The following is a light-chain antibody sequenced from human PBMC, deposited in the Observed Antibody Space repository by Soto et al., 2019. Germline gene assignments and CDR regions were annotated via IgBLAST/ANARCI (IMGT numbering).Light chain of an antibody. J-gene: IGKJ5*01. CDR1: QSVSSY. CDR2: DAS. Sequence: EIVLTQSPATLSLSPWERATLSVRASQSVSSYLAWYQQKPGQAPRLLIYDASNRATGIPARFSGSGSGTDFTLTISRLEPEDFAVYYCQQYGSSSTFGQGTRLEI. CDR3: QQYGSSST. V-gene: IGKV3-11*01.